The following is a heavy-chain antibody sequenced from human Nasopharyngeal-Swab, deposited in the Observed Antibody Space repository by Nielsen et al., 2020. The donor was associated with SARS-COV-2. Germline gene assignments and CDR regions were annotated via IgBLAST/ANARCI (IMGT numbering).Heavy chain of an antibody. Sequence: SVNVSCKASGGTFSSYAISWVRQAPGQGLEWMGGIIPIFGTANYAQKFQGRVTITADESTSTAYMELSSLRSEDTAVYYCARSPRYGSSWYYFDYWGQGTLVTVSS. CDR3: ARSPRYGSSWYYFDY. J-gene: IGHJ4*02. D-gene: IGHD6-13*01. CDR1: GGTFSSYA. CDR2: IIPIFGTA. V-gene: IGHV1-69*13.